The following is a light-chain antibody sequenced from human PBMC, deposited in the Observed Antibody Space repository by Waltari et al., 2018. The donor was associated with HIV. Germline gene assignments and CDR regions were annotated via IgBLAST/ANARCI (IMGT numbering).Light chain of an antibody. CDR2: GAS. CDR1: QIINNT. V-gene: IGKV3-15*01. CDR3: QQYNNWPRT. Sequence: EIVMTQSPVTLSVSPGERGTLSCRASQIINNTLAWYQHKPGQAPRLLIYGASTRATGIPARFSGSGSGTDFSLNISTLQSEDFAVYYCQQYNNWPRTFGRGTKVEIK. J-gene: IGKJ4*02.